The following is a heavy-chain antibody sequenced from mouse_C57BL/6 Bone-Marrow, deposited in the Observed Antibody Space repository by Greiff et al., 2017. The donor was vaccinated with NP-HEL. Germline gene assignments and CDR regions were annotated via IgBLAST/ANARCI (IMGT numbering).Heavy chain of an antibody. CDR1: GYAFSSYW. V-gene: IGHV1-80*01. J-gene: IGHJ1*03. D-gene: IGHD1-1*01. Sequence: QVQLQQSGAELVKPGASVKIFCKASGYAFSSYWMNWVKQRPGKGLEWIGQIYPGDGDTNYNGKFKGKATLTADKSSSTAYMQLSSLTSEDSAVYFCARDIYYGSSHWYFDVWGTGTTVTVSS. CDR2: IYPGDGDT. CDR3: ARDIYYGSSHWYFDV.